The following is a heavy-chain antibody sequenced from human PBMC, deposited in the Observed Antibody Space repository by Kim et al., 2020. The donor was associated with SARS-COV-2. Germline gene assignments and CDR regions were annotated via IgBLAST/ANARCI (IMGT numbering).Heavy chain of an antibody. CDR3: ARDTTHCSGGSCYSSGWFDP. CDR2: IYHSGST. CDR1: GGSISSSNW. D-gene: IGHD2-15*01. V-gene: IGHV4-4*02. J-gene: IGHJ5*02. Sequence: SETLSLTCAVSGGSISSSNWWSWVRQPPGKGLEWIGEIYHSGSTNYNPSLKSRVTISVDKSKNQFSLKLSSVTAADTAVYYCARDTTHCSGGSCYSSGWFDPWGQGTLVTVSS.